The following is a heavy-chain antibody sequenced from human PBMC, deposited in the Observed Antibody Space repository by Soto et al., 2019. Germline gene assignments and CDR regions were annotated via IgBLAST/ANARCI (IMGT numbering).Heavy chain of an antibody. V-gene: IGHV4-39*01. J-gene: IGHJ5*02. D-gene: IGHD3-10*01. CDR1: GGSISSSSYY. Sequence: PSETLSLTCTVSGGSISSSSYYWGWIRQPPGKGLEWIGSIYYSGSTYYNPSLKSRVTISVDTSKNRFSLKLSSVTAADTAVYYCERLCPPLYGSGSYCSWFDPWGEGSLGTVCS. CDR3: ERLCPPLYGSGSYCSWFDP. CDR2: IYYSGST.